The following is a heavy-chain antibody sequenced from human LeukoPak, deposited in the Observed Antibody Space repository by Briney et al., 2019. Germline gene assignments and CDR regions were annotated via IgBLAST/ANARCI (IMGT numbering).Heavy chain of an antibody. CDR3: AREAVLLWFGELSHYYGMDV. V-gene: IGHV3-30-3*01. CDR1: GFTFSSYA. J-gene: IGHJ6*02. Sequence: GGSLRLSCAASGFTFSSYAMHWVRQAPGKGLEWVAVISYDGSNKYYADSVKGRFTISRDNSKNTLYLQMNSPRAEDTAVYYCAREAVLLWFGELSHYYGMDVRGQGTTVTV. CDR2: ISYDGSNK. D-gene: IGHD3-10*01.